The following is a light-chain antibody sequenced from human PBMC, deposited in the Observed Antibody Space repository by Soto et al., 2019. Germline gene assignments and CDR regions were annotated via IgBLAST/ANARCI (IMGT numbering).Light chain of an antibody. Sequence: EIVLTQSPGTLSLSPGERATLSCRASQSVSSSYLAWYQQKPGQAPRLLISGASSRATGIPDRFSGSGSGTDFTLTISRLEPEDFAVYYCQQYGRSPLTFGGGTKLEIK. V-gene: IGKV3-20*01. CDR1: QSVSSSY. CDR3: QQYGRSPLT. J-gene: IGKJ4*01. CDR2: GAS.